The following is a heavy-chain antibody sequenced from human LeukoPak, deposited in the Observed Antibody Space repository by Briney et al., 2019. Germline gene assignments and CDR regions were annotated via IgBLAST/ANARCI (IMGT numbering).Heavy chain of an antibody. CDR3: ARDGDIVVVPAARRNWFDP. CDR2: INPNSGGT. CDR1: GYTFTGYY. Sequence: ASVKVSCKASGYTFTGYYMHWVRQAPGQGLEWMGRINPNSGGTNYAQKFQGRVTMTRDTSISTAYMELSRLRSDDTAVYYYARDGDIVVVPAARRNWFDPWGQGTLVTVSS. J-gene: IGHJ5*02. V-gene: IGHV1-2*06. D-gene: IGHD2-2*01.